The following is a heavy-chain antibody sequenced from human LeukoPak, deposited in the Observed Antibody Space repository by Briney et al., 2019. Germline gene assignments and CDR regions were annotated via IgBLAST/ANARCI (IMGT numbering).Heavy chain of an antibody. CDR3: ARDGYYYDSSGYRAQSIDY. D-gene: IGHD3-22*01. V-gene: IGHV4-34*01. CDR1: GGSFSGYY. Sequence: PSETLSLTCAVYGGSFSGYYWSWIRQPPGKGLEWIGEINHSGSTNYNPPLKSRVTISVDTSKNQFSLKLSSVTAADTAVYYCARDGYYYDSSGYRAQSIDYWGQGTLVTVSS. CDR2: INHSGST. J-gene: IGHJ4*02.